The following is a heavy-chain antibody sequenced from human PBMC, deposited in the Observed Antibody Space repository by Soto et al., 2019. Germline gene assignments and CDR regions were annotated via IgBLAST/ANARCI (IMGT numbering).Heavy chain of an antibody. D-gene: IGHD2-8*01. CDR3: ANDTQALTVPNYFFDH. CDR2: ISYEGSRK. J-gene: IGHJ4*02. Sequence: PGWSLRLSCVASGFTFSQYGMHWLRHSPGKGLEWVEVISYEGSRKFYLDSVRGRFPPSRDSSETVYLQMNSLSPEATALYYCANDTQALTVPNYFFDHWGQGTLVTGS. CDR1: GFTFSQYG. V-gene: IGHV3-30*18.